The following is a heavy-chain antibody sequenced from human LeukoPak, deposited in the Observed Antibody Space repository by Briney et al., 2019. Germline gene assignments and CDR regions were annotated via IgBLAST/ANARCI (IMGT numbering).Heavy chain of an antibody. D-gene: IGHD3-3*01. J-gene: IGHJ4*02. CDR3: ARERRESITIFGVVNHPFDY. Sequence: ASVKVSCKASGFTFTSSAMQWVRQARGQRLEWIGWIVVGSGNTNYAQKFQERVTITRDMATSTAYMELSSLRSEDTAVYYCARERRESITIFGVVNHPFDYWGQGTLVTVSS. V-gene: IGHV1-58*02. CDR1: GFTFTSSA. CDR2: IVVGSGNT.